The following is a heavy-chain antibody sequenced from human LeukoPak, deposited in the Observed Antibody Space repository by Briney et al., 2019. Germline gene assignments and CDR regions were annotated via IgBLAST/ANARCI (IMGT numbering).Heavy chain of an antibody. J-gene: IGHJ4*02. D-gene: IGHD3-22*01. V-gene: IGHV4-39*07. Sequence: SETLSLTCTVSGGSISSSSYYWGWIRQPPGKGLEWIGSIYYSGSTYYNPSLKSRVTISVDTSKNQFSLKLSSVTAADTAVHYCASPYDSSGYYYYWGQGTLVTVSS. CDR1: GGSISSSSYY. CDR2: IYYSGST. CDR3: ASPYDSSGYYYY.